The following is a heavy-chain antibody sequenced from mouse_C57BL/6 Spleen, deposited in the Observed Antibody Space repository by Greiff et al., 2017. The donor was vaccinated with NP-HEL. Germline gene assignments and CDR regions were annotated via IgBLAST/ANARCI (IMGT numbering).Heavy chain of an antibody. D-gene: IGHD1-1*01. CDR1: GFSLSTSGMG. CDR3: ARSGYYSSTYYFDY. Sequence: QVQLKESGPGILQSSPSLSLTCSFSGFSLSTSGMGVSWLRPPSGKGLEWLAHLYWDDDKRYNPSLKSRLTVSKDTSRNQLFHKINSVDTAETASYYGARSGYYSSTYYFDYWGQGTTLTVSS. V-gene: IGHV8-12*01. CDR2: LYWDDDK. J-gene: IGHJ2*01.